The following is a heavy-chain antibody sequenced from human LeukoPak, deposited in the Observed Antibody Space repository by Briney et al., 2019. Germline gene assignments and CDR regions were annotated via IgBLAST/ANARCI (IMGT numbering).Heavy chain of an antibody. CDR3: AGGLRWLQYIDY. D-gene: IGHD5-24*01. J-gene: IGHJ4*02. Sequence: SETLSLTSAFYVGSSSVNSGSWIRHPPGKGRGWIGEINHSGSTNYNPSLKSRVTISVDTSKNQFSLKLSSVTAADTAVYYCAGGLRWLQYIDYWGQGTLVTVSS. V-gene: IGHV4-34*01. CDR1: VGSSSVNS. CDR2: INHSGST.